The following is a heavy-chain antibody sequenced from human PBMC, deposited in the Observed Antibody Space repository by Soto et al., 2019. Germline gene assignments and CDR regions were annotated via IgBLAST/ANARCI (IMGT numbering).Heavy chain of an antibody. D-gene: IGHD6-25*01. V-gene: IGHV1-2*02. J-gene: IGHJ5*02. Sequence: QVQLVQSGAEVKKPGASVKVSCKASGYTFTDYHIHWVRQAPGQGLEFMGWINANNGGAGSAQQFQGRVTVTMDTSITTVYMELSNLRSDDTAVYYCAREGGSETLQPSYNWFDTWGQGTLVTVSS. CDR2: INANNGGA. CDR3: AREGGSETLQPSYNWFDT. CDR1: GYTFTDYH.